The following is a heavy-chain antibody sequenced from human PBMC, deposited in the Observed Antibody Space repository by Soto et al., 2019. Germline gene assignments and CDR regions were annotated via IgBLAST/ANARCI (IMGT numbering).Heavy chain of an antibody. Sequence: PVGSLRLSCAASGFTFSSYAMSWVRQAPGKGLEWVSAISGSGGSTYYADSVKGRFTISRDNSKNTLYLQMNSLRAEDTAVYYCAKDFYSSGWPFDYWGQGTLVTVSS. J-gene: IGHJ4*02. CDR2: ISGSGGST. D-gene: IGHD6-19*01. V-gene: IGHV3-23*01. CDR3: AKDFYSSGWPFDY. CDR1: GFTFSSYA.